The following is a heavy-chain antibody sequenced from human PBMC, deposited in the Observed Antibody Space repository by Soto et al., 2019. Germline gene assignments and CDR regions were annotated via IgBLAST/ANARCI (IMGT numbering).Heavy chain of an antibody. D-gene: IGHD4-17*01. CDR1: GGSFSGYY. Sequence: SETLSLTCAVYGGSFSGYYWSWIRQPPGKGLEWIGEINHSGSTNYNPSLKSRVTISVDTSKNQFSLKLSSVTAADTAVYYCARALFISTDAFDIWGQGTMVT. J-gene: IGHJ3*02. V-gene: IGHV4-34*01. CDR3: ARALFISTDAFDI. CDR2: INHSGST.